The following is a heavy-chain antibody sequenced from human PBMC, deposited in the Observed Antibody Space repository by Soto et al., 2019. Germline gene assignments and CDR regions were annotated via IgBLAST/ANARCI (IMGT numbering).Heavy chain of an antibody. CDR2: IKQDGSEK. CDR3: ARVIAARLYYYGMDV. D-gene: IGHD6-6*01. V-gene: IGHV3-7*01. J-gene: IGHJ6*02. Sequence: WWSLELCCAACGFTFENYLLTWLRPAPGEGLEWVANIKQDGSEKNYVGSVKGRFTIFRDNAKKSVYLQMNSLRAEDTAVYFCARVIAARLYYYGMDVWGQGTTVTVSS. CDR1: GFTFENYL.